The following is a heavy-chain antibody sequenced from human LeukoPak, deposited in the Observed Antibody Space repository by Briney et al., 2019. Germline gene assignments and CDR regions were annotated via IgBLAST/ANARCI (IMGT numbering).Heavy chain of an antibody. V-gene: IGHV4-59*08. CDR1: GVYLRSYY. D-gene: IGHD5-24*01. CDR2: IYYSGST. J-gene: IGHJ5*02. Sequence: SETLSITWTVPGVYLRSYYWNWVRQPPGKGLEWIGYIYYSGSTNYNPSLKSRVTISVDTSKNQFSLKLSSVTAADTAVYYCARHRQRDLNNLFDPWGQGTLVTVSS. CDR3: ARHRQRDLNNLFDP.